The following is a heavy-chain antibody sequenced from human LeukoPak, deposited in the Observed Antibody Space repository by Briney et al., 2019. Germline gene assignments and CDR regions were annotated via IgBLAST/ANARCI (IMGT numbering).Heavy chain of an antibody. Sequence: SETLSLTCAVYGGSFSGYYWSWIRQPPGKGLEWIGEINHSRSTNYNPSLKSRVTISVDTSKNQFSLKLSSVTAADTAVYYCARGRRRGYSYGLDYWGQGTLVTVSS. J-gene: IGHJ4*02. CDR1: GGSFSGYY. V-gene: IGHV4-34*01. D-gene: IGHD5-18*01. CDR2: INHSRST. CDR3: ARGRRRGYSYGLDY.